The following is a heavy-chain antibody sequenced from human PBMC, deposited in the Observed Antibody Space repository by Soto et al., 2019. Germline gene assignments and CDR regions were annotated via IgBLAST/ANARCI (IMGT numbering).Heavy chain of an antibody. CDR1: GYTFVNYA. Sequence: ASVKVSCKASGYTFVNYAMHWVRQAPGQRLEWVGWITVGNGNSRYSENLRGRVAFTRDTSASTAYMELSSLRSEDTSVYYCARDVTYASGWYNKTTYTLDVWGQGTRVTVSS. D-gene: IGHD6-19*01. J-gene: IGHJ6*02. CDR2: ITVGNGNS. CDR3: ARDVTYASGWYNKTTYTLDV. V-gene: IGHV1-3*01.